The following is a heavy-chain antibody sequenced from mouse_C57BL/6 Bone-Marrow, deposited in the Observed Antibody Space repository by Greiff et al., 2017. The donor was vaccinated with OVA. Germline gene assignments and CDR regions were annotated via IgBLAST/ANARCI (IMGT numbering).Heavy chain of an antibody. Sequence: VKLVESGPGLVQPSQSLSITCTVSGFSLTSYGVHWVRQSPGKGLEWLGVIWSGGSTDYNAAFISRLSISKDNSKSQVFFKMNSLQADDTAIYYCARRGVTTFYYYAMDYWGQGTSVTVSS. CDR2: IWSGGST. CDR1: GFSLTSYG. D-gene: IGHD2-3*01. J-gene: IGHJ4*01. V-gene: IGHV2-2*01. CDR3: ARRGVTTFYYYAMDY.